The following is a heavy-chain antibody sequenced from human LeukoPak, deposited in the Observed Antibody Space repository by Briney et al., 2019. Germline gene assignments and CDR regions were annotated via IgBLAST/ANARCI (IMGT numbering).Heavy chain of an antibody. Sequence: PGGSLRLSCAASGFIFSAYHMNWVRQAPGKGLEWVSFISRDSTVIYYADSVKGRFSVSRDNARNSMSLQMNSLRGDDTAAYYCARRDDFDVWGQGTMVTVSS. CDR2: ISRDSTVI. J-gene: IGHJ3*01. CDR3: ARRDDFDV. V-gene: IGHV3-48*01. CDR1: GFIFSAYH.